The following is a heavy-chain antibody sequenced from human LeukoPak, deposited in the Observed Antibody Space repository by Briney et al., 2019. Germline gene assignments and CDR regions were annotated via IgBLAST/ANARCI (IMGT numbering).Heavy chain of an antibody. CDR2: ISYDGSNK. V-gene: IGHV3-30*18. CDR1: GFTFSSYS. CDR3: AKVSAVTPFYYYYGMDV. D-gene: IGHD4-17*01. Sequence: PGGSLRLSCAASGFTFSSYSMHWVRQAPGKGLEWVAFISYDGSNKYYADSVKGRFTISRDNSKNTLYLQMNSLRAEDTAVYYCAKVSAVTPFYYYYGMDVWGQGTTVTVSS. J-gene: IGHJ6*02.